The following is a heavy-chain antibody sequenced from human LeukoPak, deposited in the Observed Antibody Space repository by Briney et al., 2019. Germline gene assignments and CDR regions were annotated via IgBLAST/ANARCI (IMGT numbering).Heavy chain of an antibody. CDR2: INPNSGGT. J-gene: IGHJ4*02. CDR1: GYTFTGYY. D-gene: IGHD1-7*01. V-gene: IGHV1-2*02. CDR3: ARRLSGTTSYFDY. Sequence: GASVKVSCKASGYTFTGYYMHWVRQAPGQGLEWMGWINPNSGGTNYAQKFQGRVTMTRDTSISTAYMELSRLRSDDTAVYYCARRLSGTTSYFDYWGQGTLVTVSS.